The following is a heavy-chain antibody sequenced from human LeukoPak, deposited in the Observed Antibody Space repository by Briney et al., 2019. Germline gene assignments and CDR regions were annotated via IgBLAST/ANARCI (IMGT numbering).Heavy chain of an antibody. V-gene: IGHV3-21*01. J-gene: IGHJ6*02. CDR2: ISSSSSYI. CDR1: GFTFSSYS. CDR3: ARDRATIFRDYYYYYGMDV. D-gene: IGHD3-3*01. Sequence: GGSLRLSCAASGFTFSSYSMNWVRQAPGKGLEWVSSISSSSSYIYYADSVKGRFTVSRDNAKNSLYLQMNSLRAEDTAVYYCARDRATIFRDYYYYYGMDVWGQGTTVTVSS.